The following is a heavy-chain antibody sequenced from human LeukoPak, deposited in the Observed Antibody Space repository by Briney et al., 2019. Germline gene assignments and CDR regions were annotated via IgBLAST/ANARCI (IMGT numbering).Heavy chain of an antibody. J-gene: IGHJ4*02. CDR3: ARHRDAGRFDY. CDR2: IYYSGST. CDR1: GGSISSSSYY. Sequence: SETLSLTCTVSGGSISSSSYYWGWIRQPPGKGLEWIGSIYYSGSTYYNPSLKSRVTISVDTSKNQFSLKLSSVTAADTAVYYCARHRDAGRFDYWGQGTLVTVSS. V-gene: IGHV4-39*01.